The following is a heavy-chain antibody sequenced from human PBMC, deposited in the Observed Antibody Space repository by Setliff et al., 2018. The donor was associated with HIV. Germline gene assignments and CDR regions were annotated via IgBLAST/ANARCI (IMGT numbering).Heavy chain of an antibody. J-gene: IGHJ6*03. Sequence: ASVKVSCKASGYTFMSYDINWVRQAPGQGLEGMGWMNPNSGNAGYAQEYQGRVTITADVSTSTIYMELSSLTSGDTAVYYCARGADGDYRYSMDVWGRGTTVTVSS. CDR2: MNPNSGNA. D-gene: IGHD4-17*01. CDR3: ARGADGDYRYSMDV. V-gene: IGHV1-8*03. CDR1: GYTFMSYD.